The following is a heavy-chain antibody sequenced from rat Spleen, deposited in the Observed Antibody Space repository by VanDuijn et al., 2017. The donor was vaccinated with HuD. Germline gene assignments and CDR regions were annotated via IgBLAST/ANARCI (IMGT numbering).Heavy chain of an antibody. D-gene: IGHD1-12*03. J-gene: IGHJ3*01. V-gene: IGHV5-58*01. CDR1: GFTFSRYW. Sequence: EVQLVETGGGFVQPGRSLKLSCVASGFTFSRYWMYWIRQAPGKGLECVSSINPDGGSTYYPDSVKGRFTISRDNAQNTVYLQMNRLRSEDTATYYCAKRDYDGYYPFAYWGQGTLVTVSS. CDR3: AKRDYDGYYPFAY. CDR2: INPDGGST.